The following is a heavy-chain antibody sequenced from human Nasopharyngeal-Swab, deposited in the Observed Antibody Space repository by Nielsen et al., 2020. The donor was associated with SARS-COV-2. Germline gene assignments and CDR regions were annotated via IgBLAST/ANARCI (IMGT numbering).Heavy chain of an antibody. V-gene: IGHV3-72*01. CDR1: GFTFSDHY. J-gene: IGHJ6*02. D-gene: IGHD3-3*01. CDR3: ARGATIFGVVLGDSYGMDV. Sequence: GGSLRLSCAASGFTFSDHYMDWVRQAPGKGLEWVGRTRNKANSYTTEYAASVKGRFTISRDDSENPVYLQMNSLKTEDTAVYYCARGATIFGVVLGDSYGMDVWGQGTTVTVSS. CDR2: TRNKANSYTT.